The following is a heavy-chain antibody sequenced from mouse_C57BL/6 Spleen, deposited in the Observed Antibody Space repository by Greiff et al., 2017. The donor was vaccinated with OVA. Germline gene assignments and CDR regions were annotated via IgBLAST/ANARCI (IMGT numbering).Heavy chain of an antibody. Sequence: EVQLQQSGPELVKPGASVKIPCKASGYTFTDYNMDWVKQSHGKSLEWIGDINPNNGGTIYNQKFKGKATLTVDKSSSTAYMELRSLTSEDTAVYYCARPDTVVAPYWYFDVWGTGTTVTVSS. V-gene: IGHV1-18*01. CDR1: GYTFTDYN. J-gene: IGHJ1*03. D-gene: IGHD1-1*01. CDR2: INPNNGGT. CDR3: ARPDTVVAPYWYFDV.